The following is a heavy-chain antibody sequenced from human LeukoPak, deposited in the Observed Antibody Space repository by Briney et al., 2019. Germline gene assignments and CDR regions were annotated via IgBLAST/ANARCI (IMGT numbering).Heavy chain of an antibody. CDR2: ISANNGDT. Sequence: ASVKVSCKTSGYTFTSHGISWVPQAPGQGLEWMGWISANNGDTNYAQKMQGRLTMTTDTSTSTAFMELRSLSSDDTAIYYCARDWPTVIADYWGQGTLVTVSS. CDR3: ARDWPTVIADY. D-gene: IGHD4-11*01. CDR1: GYTFTSHG. J-gene: IGHJ4*02. V-gene: IGHV1-18*01.